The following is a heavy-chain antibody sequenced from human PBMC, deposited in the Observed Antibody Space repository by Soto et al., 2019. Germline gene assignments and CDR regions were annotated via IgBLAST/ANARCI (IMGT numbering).Heavy chain of an antibody. V-gene: IGHV1-3*01. Sequence: ASVKVSCKASGYTFTSYAMHWVRQAPGQRLEWMGWINAGNGNTKYSQKFQGRVTITRDTSASTAYMELSSLRSEDTAVYYCARAWSGYCSGGSCSPKYFQHWRQVTLVTVSS. CDR1: GYTFTSYA. J-gene: IGHJ1*01. CDR3: ARAWSGYCSGGSCSPKYFQH. CDR2: INAGNGNT. D-gene: IGHD2-15*01.